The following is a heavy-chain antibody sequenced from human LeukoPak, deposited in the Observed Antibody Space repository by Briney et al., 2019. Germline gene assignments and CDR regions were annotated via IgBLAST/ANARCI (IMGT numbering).Heavy chain of an antibody. D-gene: IGHD3-16*01. Sequence: SETLSLTCAVYGGSFSGYYWSWIRQPPGKGLEWIGEINHSGSTNYNPSLKSRVTISVDTSKNQFSLKLSSVTAADTAVYYCARGLWGGFDPWGQGTLVTVSS. J-gene: IGHJ5*02. V-gene: IGHV4-34*01. CDR1: GGSFSGYY. CDR3: ARGLWGGFDP. CDR2: INHSGST.